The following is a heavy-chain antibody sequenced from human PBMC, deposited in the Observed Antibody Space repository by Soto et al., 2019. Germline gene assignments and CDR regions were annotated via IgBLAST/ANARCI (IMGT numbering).Heavy chain of an antibody. D-gene: IGHD2-15*01. V-gene: IGHV3-15*01. Sequence: EVQLVESGGGLVKPGGSLSLSCAASGFTFSNVWMSWVRQAPGKGLEWVCRIKRRADGGTTDYATPVRGRFTVSRDDSKNTLYLQMNSLKTEDTAVYYCTAGYCSCSSCYSVVYWGQGTLVTFSS. CDR3: TAGYCSCSSCYSVVY. CDR1: GFTFSNVW. J-gene: IGHJ4*02. CDR2: IKRRADGGTT.